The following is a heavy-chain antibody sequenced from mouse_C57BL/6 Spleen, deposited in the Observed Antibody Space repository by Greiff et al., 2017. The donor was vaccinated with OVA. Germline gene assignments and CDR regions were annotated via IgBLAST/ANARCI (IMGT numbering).Heavy chain of an antibody. CDR2: ISRGSSTI. Sequence: EVKLVESGGGLVKPGGSLKLSCAASGFTFSDYGMHWVRQAPEKGLEWVAYISRGSSTIYYADTVKGRFTISRDNAKNTLFLQMTSLRSEDTAMYYCARQVAYWGQGTLVTVAA. CDR3: ARQVAY. V-gene: IGHV5-17*01. CDR1: GFTFSDYG. J-gene: IGHJ3*01.